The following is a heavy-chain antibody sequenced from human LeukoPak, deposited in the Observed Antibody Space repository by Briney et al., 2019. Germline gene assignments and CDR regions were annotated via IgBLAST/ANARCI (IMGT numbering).Heavy chain of an antibody. Sequence: GGSLRLSCAASGNYWMHWVRQVPGKGLVWVSHINSDGSWSSYADSVKGRFTISKDNAKNTVYLQMNSLRAEDTAVYYCVSFYETYWGRGTLVTVSS. CDR2: INSDGSWS. CDR3: VSFYETY. J-gene: IGHJ4*02. V-gene: IGHV3-74*01. CDR1: GNYW. D-gene: IGHD2/OR15-2a*01.